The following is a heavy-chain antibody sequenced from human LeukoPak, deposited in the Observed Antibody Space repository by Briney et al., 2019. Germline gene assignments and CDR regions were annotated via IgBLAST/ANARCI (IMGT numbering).Heavy chain of an antibody. V-gene: IGHV1-69*05. J-gene: IGHJ3*02. D-gene: IGHD6-6*01. CDR2: IIPIFGTA. CDR3: ARATRIAARPAFAFDI. Sequence: GASVKVSCKASGGTFSSYAISWVRQAPGQGLEWMGGIIPIFGTANYAQKFQGRVTITTDGSTSTAYMELSSLRSEDTAVYYCARATRIAARPAFAFDIWGQGTMVTVSS. CDR1: GGTFSSYA.